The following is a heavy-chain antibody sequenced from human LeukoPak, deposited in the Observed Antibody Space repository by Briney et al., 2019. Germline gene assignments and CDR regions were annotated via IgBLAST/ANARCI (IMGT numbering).Heavy chain of an antibody. Sequence: GGSLLLSCAASGFTFSNYWMSWVRQAPGKGLEWVANIKQDESKRYYVGSVKGRFTISRDNAKNSLYLQMNSLRAEDTAVNYCAREASLYCSGNNCYWAFDLWGQGTLVTVSS. CDR2: IKQDESKR. CDR1: GFTFSNYW. J-gene: IGHJ5*02. D-gene: IGHD2-2*01. V-gene: IGHV3-7*01. CDR3: AREASLYCSGNNCYWAFDL.